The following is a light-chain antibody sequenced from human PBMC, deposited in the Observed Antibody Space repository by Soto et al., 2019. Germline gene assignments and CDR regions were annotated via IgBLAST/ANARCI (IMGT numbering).Light chain of an antibody. CDR3: SSYTSSSTLV. J-gene: IGLJ1*01. Sequence: QSVLTQPASVSGSPGQSITISCTGTSSDVGGYNSVSWYQQHPGKAPKLKIYEVSNRPSGVSNRFSGSKSGNTASLTISGLQAEDEADYYCSSYTSSSTLVFGSGTKLTVL. CDR2: EVS. CDR1: SSDVGGYNS. V-gene: IGLV2-14*01.